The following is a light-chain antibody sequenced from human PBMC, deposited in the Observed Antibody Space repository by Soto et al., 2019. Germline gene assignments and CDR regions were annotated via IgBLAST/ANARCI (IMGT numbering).Light chain of an antibody. V-gene: IGKV3-11*01. CDR2: DAS. CDR3: QQRRNWPVT. Sequence: EIVLTQSPGTLSLSPGERATLSCRASQSVSSYLDWYQQKPGQAPRLLIYDASTRATGISASFSGSGSGTDFTLTISSLEPEDFAVYYCQQRRNWPVTFGQVTKVDVK. J-gene: IGKJ1*01. CDR1: QSVSSY.